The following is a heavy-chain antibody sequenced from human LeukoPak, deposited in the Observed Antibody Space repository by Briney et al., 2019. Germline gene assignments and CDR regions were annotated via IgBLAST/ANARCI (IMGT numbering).Heavy chain of an antibody. CDR3: ARDRTLGSSAFDI. V-gene: IGHV3-21*01. Sequence: GGSLRLPCAASGFTFSSYSMNWVRQAPGKGLEWVSSISSSSSYIYYADSVKGRFTISRDNAKNSLYLQMNSLRAEDTAVYYCARDRTLGSSAFDIWGQGTMVTVSS. D-gene: IGHD1-7*01. J-gene: IGHJ3*02. CDR1: GFTFSSYS. CDR2: ISSSSSYI.